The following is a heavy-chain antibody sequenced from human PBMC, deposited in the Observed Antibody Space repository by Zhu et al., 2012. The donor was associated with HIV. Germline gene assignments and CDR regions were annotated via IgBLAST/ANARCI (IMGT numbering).Heavy chain of an antibody. Sequence: QVQLQESGPGLAKPSGTLSLTCTVSGDSISRGDHHWAWIRQSPGKGLEWIASVFQTGSTHYNPSLESRVTISVDTSRNQFSLELRSVTAADTAVYYCARQKGQWLWSFDMWGQGTMVTVSS. CDR3: ARQKGQWLWSFDM. J-gene: IGHJ3*02. CDR2: VFQTGST. D-gene: IGHD6-19*01. V-gene: IGHV4-39*01. CDR1: GDSISRGDHH.